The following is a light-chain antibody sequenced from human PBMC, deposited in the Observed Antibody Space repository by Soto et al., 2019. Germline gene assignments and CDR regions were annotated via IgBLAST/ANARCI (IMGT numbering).Light chain of an antibody. J-gene: IGLJ7*01. CDR3: CSRL. V-gene: IGLV2-23*02. CDR1: SSDPATYNL. Sequence: QSALTQPASVSGSPGQSITISCTGTSSDPATYNLVSWYQQHPGKAPQLIIYEVAKRPSGVPTRFSGSQSGDTASLTISGLQAEDEADYYCCSRLFGGGTQLTVL. CDR2: EVA.